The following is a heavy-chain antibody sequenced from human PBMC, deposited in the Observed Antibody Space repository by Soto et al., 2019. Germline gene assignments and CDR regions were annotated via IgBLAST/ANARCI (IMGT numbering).Heavy chain of an antibody. CDR2: IWYDGRNK. V-gene: IGHV3-33*01. J-gene: IGHJ4*02. CDR1: GFTFRSYG. Sequence: QVQLVESGGGVVQPGRSLRLSCVASGFTFRSYGMHWVRQAPGKGLEWVAVIWYDGRNKYYADSVKGRFTISRDNSKNTLYLQMNGLRAEDAAVYYCARGYSSGSMTLDYWGQGTLVTVSS. D-gene: IGHD3-22*01. CDR3: ARGYSSGSMTLDY.